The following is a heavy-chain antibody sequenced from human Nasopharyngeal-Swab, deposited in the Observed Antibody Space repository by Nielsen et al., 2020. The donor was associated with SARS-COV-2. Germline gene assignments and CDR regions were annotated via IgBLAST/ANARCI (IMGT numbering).Heavy chain of an antibody. CDR3: AKAFGTAYWFTLFDY. Sequence: GGSLRLSCAASGFTFSSYWMSWVRQAPGKGLEWVSGISWNSGSIGYADSVKGRFTISRDNAKNSLYLQMNSLRAEDTALYYCAKAFGTAYWFTLFDYWGQGTLVTVSS. CDR1: GFTFSSYW. D-gene: IGHD3-22*01. J-gene: IGHJ4*02. V-gene: IGHV3-9*01. CDR2: ISWNSGSI.